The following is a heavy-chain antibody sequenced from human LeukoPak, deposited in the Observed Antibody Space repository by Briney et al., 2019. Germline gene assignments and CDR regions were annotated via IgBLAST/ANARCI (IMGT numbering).Heavy chain of an antibody. CDR3: ARGPRFYSIAARPGLLGY. D-gene: IGHD6-6*01. J-gene: IGHJ4*02. CDR2: IYYSGST. CDR1: GGSISSSSYY. Sequence: PSETLSLTCTVSGGSISSSSYYWGWIRQPPGKGLEWIGSIYYSGSTYYNPSLKSRVTISVDTSKNQFSLKLSSVTAADTAVYYCARGPRFYSIAARPGLLGYWGQGTLVTVSS. V-gene: IGHV4-39*07.